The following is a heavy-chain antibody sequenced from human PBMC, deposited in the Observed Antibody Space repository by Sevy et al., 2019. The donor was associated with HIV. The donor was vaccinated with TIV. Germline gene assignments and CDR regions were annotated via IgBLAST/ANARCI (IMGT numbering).Heavy chain of an antibody. D-gene: IGHD2-15*01. V-gene: IGHV3-30-3*01. CDR2: ISYDGSNK. J-gene: IGHJ1*01. CDR3: ARDFHCSGGSCYSGHEYFQH. CDR1: GFTFSSYA. Sequence: GGCLRLSCAASGFTFSSYAMHWVRQAPGKGLEWVAVISYDGSNKYYADSVKGRFTISRDNSKNTLYLQMNSLRAEDTAVYYCARDFHCSGGSCYSGHEYFQHWGQGTLVTVSS.